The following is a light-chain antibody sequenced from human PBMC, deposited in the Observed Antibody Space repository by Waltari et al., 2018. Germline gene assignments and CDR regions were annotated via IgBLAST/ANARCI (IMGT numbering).Light chain of an antibody. Sequence: DIVMTQSPLSLSVTPGEPASISCRSSQSLLHSSGNTFLDWYLQKPGQSPQLLIYLVSNRASGVPYRFSGSGSGTDFTLKFSRVEAEDVGVYCCMQARQTPWTFGQGTKVEIK. CDR1: QSLLHSSGNTF. CDR3: MQARQTPWT. CDR2: LVS. V-gene: IGKV2-28*01. J-gene: IGKJ1*01.